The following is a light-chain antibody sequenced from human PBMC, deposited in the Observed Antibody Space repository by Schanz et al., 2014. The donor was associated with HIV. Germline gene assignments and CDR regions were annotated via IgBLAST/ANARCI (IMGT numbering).Light chain of an antibody. CDR2: GAF. CDR3: QQYNDWPPIT. Sequence: EIVVTQSPGTLSLSPGEGATLSCRASQSLSSKYLAWFQQKPGQTPRLLIYGAFRRATGIPDRFSGSGSGTEFTLTISSLQSEDFAVYYCQQYNDWPPITFGQGTRLEIK. J-gene: IGKJ5*01. V-gene: IGKV3D-15*01. CDR1: QSLSSKY.